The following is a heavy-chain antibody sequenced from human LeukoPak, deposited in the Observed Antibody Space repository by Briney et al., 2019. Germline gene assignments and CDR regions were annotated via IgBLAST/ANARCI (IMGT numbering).Heavy chain of an antibody. J-gene: IGHJ5*02. V-gene: IGHV1-69*04. CDR2: IIPILGIA. Sequence: SVKVSCKASGYTFTIYGISWVRQAPGQGLEWMGRIIPILGIANYAQKFQGRVTITADKSTSTAYMELSSLRSEDTAVYYCARAVVPAAIDWFDPWGQGTLVTVSS. CDR3: ARAVVPAAIDWFDP. CDR1: GYTFTIYG. D-gene: IGHD2-2*02.